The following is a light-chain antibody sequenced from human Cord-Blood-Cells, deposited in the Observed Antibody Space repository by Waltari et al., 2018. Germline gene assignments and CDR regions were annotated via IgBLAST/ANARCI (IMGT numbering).Light chain of an antibody. CDR2: EDS. CDR1: ALPTKY. CDR3: YSTDSSGNHRV. V-gene: IGLV3-10*01. Sequence: SYELTQPPSVSVYPGQTARITCSGDALPTKYAYWYQQKSGQAPVLVIYEDSKRPSGIPERFSGSSSGTMATLTISGARVEDEADYYCYSTDSSGNHRVFGGGTKLTVL. J-gene: IGLJ3*02.